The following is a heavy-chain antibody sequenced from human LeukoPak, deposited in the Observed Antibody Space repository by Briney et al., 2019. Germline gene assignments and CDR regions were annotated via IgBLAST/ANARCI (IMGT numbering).Heavy chain of an antibody. CDR2: INSGGSST. Sequence: GGSLRLSCAASGSTFSLSWMHWVRRAPGKGLVWVSRINSGGSSTAYADSVKGRFTISRDDAKNTLYLQMNNLRAEDTAVYYCAADRGGPEAWGQGTLVTVSS. D-gene: IGHD2-15*01. V-gene: IGHV3-74*01. CDR3: AADRGGPEA. J-gene: IGHJ5*02. CDR1: GSTFSLSW.